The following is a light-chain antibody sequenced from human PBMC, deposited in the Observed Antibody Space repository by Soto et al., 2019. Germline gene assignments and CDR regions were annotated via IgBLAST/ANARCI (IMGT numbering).Light chain of an antibody. V-gene: IGLV1-44*01. CDR1: SSNIGSNT. J-gene: IGLJ2*01. Sequence: QSVLTQPPSASGTPGQRVTISCSGSSSNIGSNTVNWYQQLPGTAPKLLIYSNNQRPSGVPDRFSGSKSGTSASLANSGLQSEDEADYYCAAWDDSLNGLFGGGTKVTVL. CDR2: SNN. CDR3: AAWDDSLNGL.